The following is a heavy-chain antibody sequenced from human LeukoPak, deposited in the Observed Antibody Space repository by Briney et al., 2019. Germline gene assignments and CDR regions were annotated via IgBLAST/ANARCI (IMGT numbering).Heavy chain of an antibody. D-gene: IGHD3-22*01. CDR3: ATKTPGNYPYDC. Sequence: GGSLRLSCAASGLTFSTSPMNWVRLAPGNRLEWVSTSGTAGDTYYADSVKGRFTISRDNSKSTLSLQMANLRIEDPSVYYCATKTPGNYPYDCCGQGTLVTVSP. CDR2: SGTAGDT. CDR1: GLTFSTSP. V-gene: IGHV3-23*01. J-gene: IGHJ4*02.